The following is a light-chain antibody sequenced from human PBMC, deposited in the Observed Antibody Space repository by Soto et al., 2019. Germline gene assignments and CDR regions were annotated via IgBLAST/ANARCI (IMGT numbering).Light chain of an antibody. J-gene: IGKJ2*03. CDR2: AVS. CDR3: QQYGSSPRYS. CDR1: QSVDSRY. V-gene: IGKV3-20*01. Sequence: DIVLTQSPGTLSLSPGERATLSCRASQSVDSRYLAWYQQKPGQAPRLLIYAVSSRATGIPDRFSGGGSVTDLTLPISRLEPEDFAEHYCQQYGSSPRYSFGQGTKLEIK.